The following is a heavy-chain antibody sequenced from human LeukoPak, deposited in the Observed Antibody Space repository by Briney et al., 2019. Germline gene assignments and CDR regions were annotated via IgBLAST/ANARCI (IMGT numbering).Heavy chain of an antibody. D-gene: IGHD5-12*01. CDR1: GYTFTGYY. CDR3: ARGPIVATNWFDP. Sequence: ASVKVSCKASGYTFTGYYMHWVRQAPGQGLEWMGWINPNSGGTNYAQKFQGTVTITRDTSISTAYMELSRLRSDDTAVYYCARGPIVATNWFDPWGQGTLVTVSS. J-gene: IGHJ5*02. V-gene: IGHV1-2*02. CDR2: INPNSGGT.